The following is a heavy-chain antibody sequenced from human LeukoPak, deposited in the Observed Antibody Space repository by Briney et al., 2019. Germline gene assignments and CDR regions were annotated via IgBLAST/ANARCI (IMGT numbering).Heavy chain of an antibody. CDR1: GLTFSTYE. CDR2: IGSSGGPI. CDR3: ASGAQSDY. V-gene: IGHV3-48*03. J-gene: IGHJ4*02. D-gene: IGHD1-26*01. Sequence: PGGSLRLSCAAPGLTFSTYEMNWVRQAPGKGLEWVSYIGSSGGPIYYADSVKGRFTISRDNSKNSLYLKMNCLRAEDTAVYYCASGAQSDYWGQGTLVTVSS.